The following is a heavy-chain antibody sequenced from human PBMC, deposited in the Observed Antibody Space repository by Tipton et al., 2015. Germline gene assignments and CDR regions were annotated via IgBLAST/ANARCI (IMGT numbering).Heavy chain of an antibody. CDR3: ARYHDPFDY. V-gene: IGHV1-8*01. D-gene: IGHD1-1*01. Sequence: KVQGRVTMTSDTSISTAYMELTSLRSEDTAVYFCARYHDPFDYWGQGTLVTVSS. J-gene: IGHJ4*02.